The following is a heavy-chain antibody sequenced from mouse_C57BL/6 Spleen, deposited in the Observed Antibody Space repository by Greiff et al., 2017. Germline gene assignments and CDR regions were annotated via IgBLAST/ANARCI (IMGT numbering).Heavy chain of an antibody. CDR1: GYSITSGYY. CDR3: AKRGDGCCDD. J-gene: IGHJ2*01. D-gene: IGHD2-3*01. V-gene: IGHV3-6*01. CDR2: ISYDGSN. Sequence: EVQVVESGPGLVKPSQSLSLTCSVTGYSITSGYYWNWIRQFPGNKLEWMGYISYDGSNNYNPSLKNRISITRDTSKNQFCLKLNSVTTEDTATYDWAKRGDGCCDDWGQGTTRTVSS.